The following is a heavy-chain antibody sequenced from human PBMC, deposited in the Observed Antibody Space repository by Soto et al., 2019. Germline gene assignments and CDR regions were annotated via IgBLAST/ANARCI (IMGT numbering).Heavy chain of an antibody. Sequence: SVKVSCKASGDTFSNYAICWVRQAPGQGLEWIGGIIPILGSANYAQKFQGRVTISADGSTNTANLELSSLRSEDTAVYYCARFKVGTTTDYYYGTDVWGQGTTVTVSS. CDR2: IIPILGSA. CDR3: ARFKVGTTTDYYYGTDV. J-gene: IGHJ6*02. D-gene: IGHD1-26*01. V-gene: IGHV1-69*13. CDR1: GDTFSNYA.